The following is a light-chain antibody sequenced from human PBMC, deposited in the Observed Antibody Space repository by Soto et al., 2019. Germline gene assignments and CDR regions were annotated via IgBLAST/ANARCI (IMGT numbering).Light chain of an antibody. CDR3: QQYNSHPGT. J-gene: IGKJ2*02. Sequence: DIQMTQSPSTLSASVGDRVTITCRASQSISSWLAWYQQKPGKAPKLLIYDAFSLESGVPSRFSGSGSGTEFTLTISSLQPDDFATYYCQQYNSHPGTFGQGTKLEIK. V-gene: IGKV1-5*01. CDR2: DAF. CDR1: QSISSW.